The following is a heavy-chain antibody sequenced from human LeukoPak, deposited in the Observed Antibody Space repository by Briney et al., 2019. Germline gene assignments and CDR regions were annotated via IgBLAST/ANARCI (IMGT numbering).Heavy chain of an antibody. D-gene: IGHD2-2*01. CDR1: GYTFTSYG. Sequence: ASVEVSCKASGYTFTSYGISWVRQAPGQGLEWMGWISAYNGNTNYAQKLQGRVTMTTDTSTSTAYMELRSLRSDDTAVYYCARGGFLGYCSSTSCPPNWFDPWGQGTLVTVSS. CDR2: ISAYNGNT. V-gene: IGHV1-18*01. CDR3: ARGGFLGYCSSTSCPPNWFDP. J-gene: IGHJ5*02.